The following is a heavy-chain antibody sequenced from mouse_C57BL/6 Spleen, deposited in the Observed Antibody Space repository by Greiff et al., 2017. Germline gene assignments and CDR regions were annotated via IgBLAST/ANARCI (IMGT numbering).Heavy chain of an antibody. V-gene: IGHV1-55*01. J-gene: IGHJ1*03. Sequence: QVQLKQPGAELVKPGASVKMSCKASGYTFTSYWITWVKHRPGQGLEWIGDIYPGSGSTNYNEKFKSKATLTVDTSSSTAYMQLSSLTSEDSEVYYCAREGGNDSYEGYFDVWGTGTTVTVSS. CDR1: GYTFTSYW. CDR2: IYPGSGST. D-gene: IGHD1-1*01. CDR3: AREGGNDSYEGYFDV.